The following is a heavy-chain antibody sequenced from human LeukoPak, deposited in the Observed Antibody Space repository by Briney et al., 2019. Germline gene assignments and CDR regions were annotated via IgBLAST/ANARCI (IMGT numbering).Heavy chain of an antibody. CDR1: GGSTSTYY. CDR3: ARGGAARLHFQN. J-gene: IGHJ1*01. Sequence: PSETLSLTCTVSGGSTSTYYWNWIRQPPGKGLEWIGYIYHSGSTNYNPSLQSRVTISVDTSKNQFSLNLNSVTAADTAVYYCARGGAARLHFQNWGQGTLVTVSS. CDR2: IYHSGST. D-gene: IGHD6-6*01. V-gene: IGHV4-59*01.